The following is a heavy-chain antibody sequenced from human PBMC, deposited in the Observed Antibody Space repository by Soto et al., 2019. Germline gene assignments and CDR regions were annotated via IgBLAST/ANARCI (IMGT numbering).Heavy chain of an antibody. D-gene: IGHD3-10*01. CDR1: GGSISSGGYS. Sequence: SETLSLTCAVSGGSISSGGYSWSWIRQPPGKGLEWIGYIYHSGSTYYNPSLKSRVTISVDRSKNQFSLKPSSVTAADTAVYYCARSGSRLYYYYYGMDVWGQGTTVTVSS. CDR2: IYHSGST. J-gene: IGHJ6*02. CDR3: ARSGSRLYYYYYGMDV. V-gene: IGHV4-30-2*01.